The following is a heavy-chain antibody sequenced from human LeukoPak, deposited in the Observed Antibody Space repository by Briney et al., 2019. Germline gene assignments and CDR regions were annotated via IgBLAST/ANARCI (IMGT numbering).Heavy chain of an antibody. CDR3: ARRWPENAFDI. D-gene: IGHD2-15*01. J-gene: IGHJ3*02. V-gene: IGHV4-59*08. Sequence: MTSETLSLTCTVSGGSISSHYWSWIRQPPGKGLEWIGNIYYSGSTYYNPSLKSRVTISVDTSKNQFSLKLSSVTAADTAVYYCARRWPENAFDIWGQGTMVTVSS. CDR1: GGSISSHY. CDR2: IYYSGST.